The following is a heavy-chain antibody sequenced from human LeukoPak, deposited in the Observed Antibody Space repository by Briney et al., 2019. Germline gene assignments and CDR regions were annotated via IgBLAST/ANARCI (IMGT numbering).Heavy chain of an antibody. CDR2: ISSSASTI. CDR1: GFTFSDYY. Sequence: GGSLRLSCAASGFTFSDYYMNWIRQAPGKGLEWVSYISSSASTIYYADSVKGRFTISRDNAKNSLFLQMNSLRAEDTAVYYCARRAARSPYFDYWGQGIPVTVSS. D-gene: IGHD6-6*01. CDR3: ARRAARSPYFDY. J-gene: IGHJ4*02. V-gene: IGHV3-11*04.